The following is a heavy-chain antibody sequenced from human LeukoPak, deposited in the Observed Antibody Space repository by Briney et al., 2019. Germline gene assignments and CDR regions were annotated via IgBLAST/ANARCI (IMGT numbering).Heavy chain of an antibody. D-gene: IGHD2-8*01. CDR3: ARDLNGYYYYMDV. CDR1: GGSISSGGYY. CDR2: IYHSGST. Sequence: PSQTLSLTCTVSGGSISSGGYYWSWIRQPPGKGLEWIGYIYHSGSTYYNPSLKSRVTISVDRSKNQFSLKLSSVTAADTAVYYCARDLNGYYYYMDVWGKGTTVTVSS. V-gene: IGHV4-30-2*01. J-gene: IGHJ6*03.